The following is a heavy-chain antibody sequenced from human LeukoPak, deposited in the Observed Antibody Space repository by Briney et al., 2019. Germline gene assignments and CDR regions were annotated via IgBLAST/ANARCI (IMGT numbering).Heavy chain of an antibody. CDR1: GFTFSTYS. J-gene: IGHJ4*02. Sequence: KPGGSLRLSCAASGFTFSTYSMNWVRQAPGKGLEWVSSISSSSGYIHYADSVKGRFTISRDNAKNSLYLQMNSLRDTDTAVYYCARGKVGYSYFDYWGQGTLVTVSS. V-gene: IGHV3-21*01. D-gene: IGHD5-18*01. CDR3: ARGKVGYSYFDY. CDR2: ISSSSGYI.